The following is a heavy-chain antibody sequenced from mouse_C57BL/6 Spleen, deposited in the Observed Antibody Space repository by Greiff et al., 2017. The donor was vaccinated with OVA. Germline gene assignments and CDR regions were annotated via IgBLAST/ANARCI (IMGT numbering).Heavy chain of an antibody. Sequence: QVTLKVSGPGILQSSQTLSLTCSFSGFSLSTSGMGVSWIRQPSGKGLEWLAHIYWDDDKRSNPSLKSRLTISKDTSRNQVFLKITSVDTADTATYYCARSPYYDCDGYAMDYWGQGTSVTVSS. CDR2: IYWDDDK. CDR1: GFSLSTSGMG. CDR3: ARSPYYDCDGYAMDY. J-gene: IGHJ4*01. D-gene: IGHD2-4*01. V-gene: IGHV8-12*01.